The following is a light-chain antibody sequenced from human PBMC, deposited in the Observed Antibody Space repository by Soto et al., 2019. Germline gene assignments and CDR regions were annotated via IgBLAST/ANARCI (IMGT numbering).Light chain of an antibody. CDR1: QSVSVNS. Sequence: HSPSTLSLSTGERATLSCRASQSVSVNSLAWFQQIPGQAPRLLISGASTRATGVPGRFSGSGSGTEFTLTISRLEPEDCAVYHCQQYSSSPRTFGQGTRLAIK. CDR3: QQYSSSPRT. CDR2: GAS. J-gene: IGKJ5*01. V-gene: IGKV3-20*01.